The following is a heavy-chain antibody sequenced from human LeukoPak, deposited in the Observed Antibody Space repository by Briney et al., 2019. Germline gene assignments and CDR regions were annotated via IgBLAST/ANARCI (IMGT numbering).Heavy chain of an antibody. CDR1: GGSIYSESYY. CDR2: IYYSGST. CDR3: AREFIGSYGNFDY. V-gene: IGHV4-61*01. J-gene: IGHJ4*02. Sequence: PSETLSLTCTVSGGSIYSESYYWSWIRQPPGKGLEWIGYIYYSGSTNYNPSLKSRVTISVDTSKNQFSLKLSSVTAADTAVYYCAREFIGSYGNFDYWGQGTLVTVSS. D-gene: IGHD5-18*01.